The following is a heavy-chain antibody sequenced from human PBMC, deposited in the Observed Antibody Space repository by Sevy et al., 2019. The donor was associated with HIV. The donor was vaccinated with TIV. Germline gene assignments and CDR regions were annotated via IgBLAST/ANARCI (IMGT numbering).Heavy chain of an antibody. CDR2: INPNSGGT. Sequence: GESLKISCKASGYTFTGYYMHWVRQAPGQGLEWMGWINPNSGGTNYAQKFQGRVTMTRDTSISTAYMEPSRLRSDDTAVYYCARDLDIVVVVAAPTVGMDVWGQGTTVTVSS. CDR1: GYTFTGYY. D-gene: IGHD2-15*01. V-gene: IGHV1-2*02. CDR3: ARDLDIVVVVAAPTVGMDV. J-gene: IGHJ6*02.